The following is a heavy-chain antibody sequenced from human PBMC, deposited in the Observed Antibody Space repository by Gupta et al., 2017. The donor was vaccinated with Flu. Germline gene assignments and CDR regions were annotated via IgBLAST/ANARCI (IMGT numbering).Heavy chain of an antibody. CDR1: GGSFSGYY. J-gene: IGHJ4*02. CDR3: ARVVYYCSSTSCYTTYFDY. D-gene: IGHD2-2*02. CDR2: INHSGST. Sequence: QVQLQQWGAGLLKPSETLSLTCAVYGGSFSGYYWSWIRQPPGKGLEWIGEINHSGSTNYNPSLKSRVTISVDTSKNQFSLKLSSVTAADTAVYYCARVVYYCSSTSCYTTYFDYWGQGTLVTVSS. V-gene: IGHV4-34*01.